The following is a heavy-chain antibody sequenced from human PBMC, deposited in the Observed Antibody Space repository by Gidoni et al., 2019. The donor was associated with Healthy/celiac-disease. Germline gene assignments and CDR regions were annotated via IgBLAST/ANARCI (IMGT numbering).Heavy chain of an antibody. Sequence: EVQLVESGGGLVQPGRSLRLSCAASGFPFDDYAMHWVRQAPGKGLEWVSGISWNSGSIGYADSVKGRFTISRDNAKNSLYLQMNSLRAEDTALYYCAKDKGYCSGGSCFIFDYWGQGTLVTVSS. J-gene: IGHJ4*02. V-gene: IGHV3-9*01. CDR1: GFPFDDYA. CDR2: ISWNSGSI. D-gene: IGHD2-15*01. CDR3: AKDKGYCSGGSCFIFDY.